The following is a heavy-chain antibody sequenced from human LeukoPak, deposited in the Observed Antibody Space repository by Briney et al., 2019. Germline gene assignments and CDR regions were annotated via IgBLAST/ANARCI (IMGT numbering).Heavy chain of an antibody. CDR2: ISAYNGNT. CDR3: ATPAYCGGDCYSTWFDP. D-gene: IGHD2-21*02. V-gene: IGHV1-18*01. Sequence: GGSLRLSCAASGYTFTSYGISWVRQAPGQGLEWMGWISAYNGNTIYAQKFQGRVTMTEDTSTDTAYMELSSLRSEDTAVYYCATPAYCGGDCYSTWFDPWGQGTLVTVSS. CDR1: GYTFTSYG. J-gene: IGHJ5*02.